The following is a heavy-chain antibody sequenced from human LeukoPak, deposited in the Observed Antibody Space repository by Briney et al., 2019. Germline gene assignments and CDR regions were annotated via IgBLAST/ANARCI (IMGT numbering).Heavy chain of an antibody. CDR1: GGTFSSYA. CDR2: IIPIFGTA. V-gene: IGHV1-69*01. J-gene: IGHJ6*03. CDR3: AREVQVVPAATHYYYYYMDV. D-gene: IGHD2-2*01. Sequence: ASVKLSCKASGGTFSSYAISWVRQAPGQGLEWMGGIIPIFGTANYAQNFQGRVTITADESTSTAYMELSSLRSEDSAVYYCAREVQVVPAATHYYYYYMDVWGKGTTVTVSS.